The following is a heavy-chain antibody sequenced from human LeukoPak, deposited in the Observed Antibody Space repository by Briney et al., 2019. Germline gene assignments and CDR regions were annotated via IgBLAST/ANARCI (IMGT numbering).Heavy chain of an antibody. Sequence: ASVKVSCKASGYTFTGYYMHWVRQAPGQGLEWMGWISAYNGNTNYAQKLQGRVTMTTDTSTSTAYMELRSLRSDDTAVYYCARTITMVRGLDYWGQGTLVTVSS. V-gene: IGHV1-18*04. CDR1: GYTFTGYY. CDR3: ARTITMVRGLDY. D-gene: IGHD3-10*01. J-gene: IGHJ4*02. CDR2: ISAYNGNT.